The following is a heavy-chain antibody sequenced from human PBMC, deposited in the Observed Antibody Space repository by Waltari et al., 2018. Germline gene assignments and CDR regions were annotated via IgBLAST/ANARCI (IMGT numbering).Heavy chain of an antibody. Sequence: EVQLVESGGDLVQPGGSLRLSCAASGFTVSSTYMGWVRQAPGKGLEWVSVIYSGGSTYYADSVKGRFTISRDNSKNTLYLQMNSLRAEDTAVYYCARDLYGDLDYWGQGTLVTVSS. V-gene: IGHV3-66*02. J-gene: IGHJ4*02. CDR3: ARDLYGDLDY. D-gene: IGHD4-17*01. CDR2: IYSGGST. CDR1: GFTVSSTY.